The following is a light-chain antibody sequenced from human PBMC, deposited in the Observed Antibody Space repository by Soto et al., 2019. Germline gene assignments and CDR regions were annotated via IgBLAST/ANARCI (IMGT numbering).Light chain of an antibody. CDR3: QPYYQYSET. CDR1: QTISRW. V-gene: IGKV1-5*03. J-gene: IGKJ1*01. CDR2: KAS. Sequence: CTMAVYGGDEDIVACRASQTISRWLAWYQQKPGRAPKRLIYKASNLKSGVPSRFSGSGSGTEFTLALSSLQPDDFALSYCQPYYQYSETFGQGTKVDI.